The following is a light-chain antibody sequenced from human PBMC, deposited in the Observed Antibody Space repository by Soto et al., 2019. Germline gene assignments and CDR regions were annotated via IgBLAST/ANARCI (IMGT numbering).Light chain of an antibody. J-gene: IGKJ1*01. V-gene: IGKV3-20*01. CDR1: QSVSSSQ. CDR2: GAS. CDR3: QGYCSAPQR. Sequence: EIVLTQSPGTLSLSPGASATLSCRASQSVSSSQLAWYQQKPGQAPRILIYGASSRATGIPDRFSGSGSGPDITIAICREGAEEFAVHNCQGYCSAPQRFAQGTKVDIK.